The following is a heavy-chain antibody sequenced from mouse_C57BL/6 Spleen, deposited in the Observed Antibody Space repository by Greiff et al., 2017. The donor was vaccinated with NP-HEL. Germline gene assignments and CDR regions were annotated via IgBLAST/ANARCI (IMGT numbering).Heavy chain of an antibody. CDR2: ISYDGSN. J-gene: IGHJ2*01. Sequence: EVQLQESGPGLVKPSQSLSLTCSVTGYSITSGYYWNWIRQFPGNKLEWMGYISYDGSNNYNPSLKNRISITRDTSKNQFFLKLNSVTTEDTATYYCARWYYGPDYWGQGTTLTVSS. CDR1: GYSITSGYY. V-gene: IGHV3-6*01. CDR3: ARWYYGPDY. D-gene: IGHD1-1*01.